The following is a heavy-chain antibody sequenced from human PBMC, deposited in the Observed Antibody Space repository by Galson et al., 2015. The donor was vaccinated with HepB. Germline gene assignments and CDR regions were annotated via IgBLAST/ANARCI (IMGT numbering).Heavy chain of an antibody. CDR2: INPSSGGT. Sequence: SVKVSCKASGYTFTSYYMHWVRQAPGQGLEWMGIINPSSGGTTYAQKFQGRVTMSRDTSTSTVYMELSSLRSEDTAVYYCARATKSAAPYGDYFDYWGQGTLVTVSS. CDR1: GYTFTSYY. D-gene: IGHD4-17*01. J-gene: IGHJ4*02. V-gene: IGHV1-46*01. CDR3: ARATKSAAPYGDYFDY.